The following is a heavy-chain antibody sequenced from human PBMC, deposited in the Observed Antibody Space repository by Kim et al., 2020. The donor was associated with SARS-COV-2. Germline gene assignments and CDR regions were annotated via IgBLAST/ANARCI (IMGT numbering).Heavy chain of an antibody. V-gene: IGHV3-74*01. CDR3: ARASSWYMFDY. J-gene: IGHJ4*02. CDR2: INSDGSST. CDR1: GFTFSSYW. D-gene: IGHD6-13*01. Sequence: GGSLRLSCAASGFTFSSYWMHWVRKAPGKGLVWVSRINSDGSSTSYADSVKGRITISRDNAKNTLYLQMNSLRAEDTAVYYCARASSWYMFDYWGQGTLVTVSS.